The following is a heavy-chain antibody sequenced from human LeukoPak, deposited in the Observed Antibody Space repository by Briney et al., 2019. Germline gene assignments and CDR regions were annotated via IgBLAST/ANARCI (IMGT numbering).Heavy chain of an antibody. CDR2: ISGSGGST. D-gene: IGHD6-25*01. Sequence: PGGSLRLSCAASGFTFSSYWMSWVRQAPGKGLEWVSAISGSGGSTYYADSVKGRFTISRDNSKNTLYLQMNSLRAEDTAVYYCAKDRSGWEDLAELFDYWGQGTLVTVSS. J-gene: IGHJ4*02. CDR3: AKDRSGWEDLAELFDY. CDR1: GFTFSSYW. V-gene: IGHV3-23*01.